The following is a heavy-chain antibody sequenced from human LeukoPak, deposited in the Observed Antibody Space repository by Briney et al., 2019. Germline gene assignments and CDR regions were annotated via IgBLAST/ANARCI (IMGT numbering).Heavy chain of an antibody. V-gene: IGHV3-48*01. Sequence: GGSLRLSCAASGFTFSSYSMNWVRQAPGKGLEWVSYISSSSSTIYYADSVKGRFTISRDNSKNTLYLQMNSLRVEDTAVYYCARVQGRPRGYSYEEGDGAFDIWGQGTMVTVSS. J-gene: IGHJ3*02. CDR1: GFTFSSYS. D-gene: IGHD5-18*01. CDR3: ARVQGRPRGYSYEEGDGAFDI. CDR2: ISSSSSTI.